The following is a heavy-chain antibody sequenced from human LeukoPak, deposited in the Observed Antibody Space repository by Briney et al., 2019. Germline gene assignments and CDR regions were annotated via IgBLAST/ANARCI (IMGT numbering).Heavy chain of an antibody. V-gene: IGHV4-34*01. D-gene: IGHD4-11*01. CDR3: ARGHYSNYSFDY. Sequence: SETLSLTCAVYGGSFNGYYWSWIRQPPGKGLEWIGEINHSGSTNYNPSLKSRVTISVDMSKNQFSLKLSSVTAAVTAVYYCARGHYSNYSFDYWGQGTLVTVSS. CDR2: INHSGST. J-gene: IGHJ4*02. CDR1: GGSFNGYY.